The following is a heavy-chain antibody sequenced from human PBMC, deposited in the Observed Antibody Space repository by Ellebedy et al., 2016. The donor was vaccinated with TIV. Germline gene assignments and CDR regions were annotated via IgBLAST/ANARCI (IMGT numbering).Heavy chain of an antibody. D-gene: IGHD6-13*01. CDR1: GGSISAYH. CDR2: IYSSGST. V-gene: IGHV4-59*01. J-gene: IGHJ2*01. Sequence: MPSETLSLTCTVSGGSISAYHWSWIRQAPGKGLAWIGHIYSSGSTDYNPSPTSRVTISVDTSTNQRSLNLKSVTAADTAVYYCARVWLAAAGTGWHCDLWGRGTLGTVSS. CDR3: ARVWLAAAGTGWHCDL.